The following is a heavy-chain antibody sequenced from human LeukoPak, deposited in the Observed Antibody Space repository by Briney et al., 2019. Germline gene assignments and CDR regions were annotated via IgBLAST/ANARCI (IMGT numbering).Heavy chain of an antibody. CDR2: IKLDGSEK. V-gene: IGHV3-7*03. Sequence: GGSLRLSCVASGFTFGKYWMSWVRQAPGKGLEWVANIKLDGSEKNYVDSVKGRFTISRDNTKNSLCLQMNSLRVEDTAVFYCAGDQYDTWSRRGNFDSWGQGTLVIVSS. CDR1: GFTFGKYW. J-gene: IGHJ4*02. D-gene: IGHD3-3*01. CDR3: AGDQYDTWSRRGNFDS.